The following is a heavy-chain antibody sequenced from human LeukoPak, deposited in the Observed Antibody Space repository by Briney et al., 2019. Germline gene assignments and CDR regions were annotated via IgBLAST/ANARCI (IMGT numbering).Heavy chain of an antibody. CDR1: GGSISSYY. Sequence: SETLSLTCTVSGGSISSYYWSWIRQPPGKGLEWIGYIYYSGSTNCNPSLKSRVTISVDTSKNQFSLKLSSVTAADTAVYYCARVLVGATTWFDPWGQGTLVTVSS. V-gene: IGHV4-59*01. CDR3: ARVLVGATTWFDP. D-gene: IGHD1-26*01. CDR2: IYYSGST. J-gene: IGHJ5*02.